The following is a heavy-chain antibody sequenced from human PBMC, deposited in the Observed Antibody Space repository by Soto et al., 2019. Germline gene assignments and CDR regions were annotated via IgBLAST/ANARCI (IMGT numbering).Heavy chain of an antibody. CDR1: GYVLPDYY. CDR2: INPNTGGT. CDR3: ARSLSTIGARLDY. V-gene: IGHV1-2*02. D-gene: IGHD6-6*01. J-gene: IGHJ4*01. Sequence: GVSVPVSCQASGYVLPDYYLHWLRQAPGQGLEYMGWINPNTGGTKYSQRFQGRVTMTGGTLLLNWLTSDYTAVYYCARSLSTIGARLDYWGQGTLVTVSS.